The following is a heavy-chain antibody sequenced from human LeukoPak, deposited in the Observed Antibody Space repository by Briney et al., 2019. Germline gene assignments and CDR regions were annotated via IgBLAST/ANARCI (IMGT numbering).Heavy chain of an antibody. J-gene: IGHJ4*02. CDR1: GFTFTEHY. CDR2: IGPHSTFT. CDR3: VIEGEGPLSKDFDY. V-gene: IGHV1-2*02. Sequence: GASVKVSCKSSGFTFTEHYIHWVRQAPGQGLEWMGYIGPHSTFTSSPQEFQGRVTMTRDASMSTAYMELTRLTSDDTAVYYCVIEGEGPLSKDFDYWGQGTLVTVSS. D-gene: IGHD2/OR15-2a*01.